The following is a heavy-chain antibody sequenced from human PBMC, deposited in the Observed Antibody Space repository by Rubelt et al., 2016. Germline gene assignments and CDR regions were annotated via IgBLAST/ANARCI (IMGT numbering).Heavy chain of an antibody. CDR1: GESFGHYY. Sequence: QVQLQQWGAGLLKPSETLSLTCAVYGESFGHYYWSWIRQPPGKGLEWIGKINHSGRTNYNPSLKSRVTMSVDTSKNQFSLKLCSLTAADTAVYYCARDPRYHGSGSLFDYLGQGTLVTVSS. J-gene: IGHJ4*02. V-gene: IGHV4-34*01. CDR2: INHSGRT. CDR3: ARDPRYHGSGSLFDY. D-gene: IGHD3-10*01.